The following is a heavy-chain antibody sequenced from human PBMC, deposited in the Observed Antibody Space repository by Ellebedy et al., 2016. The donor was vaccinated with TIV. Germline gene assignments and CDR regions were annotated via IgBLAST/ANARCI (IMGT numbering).Heavy chain of an antibody. D-gene: IGHD4-23*01. CDR2: VKSDGRIA. J-gene: IGHJ4*02. Sequence: PGGSLRLSCAASGFTFSDYWMHWVRQVPGKGLVWVSRVKSDGRIADYADSVKGRFTISRDNAKNTLFLQMNSLRAEDTAVYYCARSSYVGNSYFVSWGQGTLVTVSS. V-gene: IGHV3-74*01. CDR1: GFTFSDYW. CDR3: ARSSYVGNSYFVS.